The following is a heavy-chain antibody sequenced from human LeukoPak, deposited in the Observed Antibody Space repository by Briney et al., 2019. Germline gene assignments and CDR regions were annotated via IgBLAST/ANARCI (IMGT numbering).Heavy chain of an antibody. CDR1: GDSMSSYY. V-gene: IGHV4-59*12. D-gene: IGHD3-10*01. CDR2: ISSIGVT. J-gene: IGHJ4*02. Sequence: PSETLSLTCTVSGDSMSSYYWTWIRQPPGKGLEWIGYISSIGVTNSNPTLRSRVSISLDTAKNQFYLNVESVTAADAAVYYCARGREGYYSSGSYGYWGQGTLVTVSS. CDR3: ARGREGYYSSGSYGY.